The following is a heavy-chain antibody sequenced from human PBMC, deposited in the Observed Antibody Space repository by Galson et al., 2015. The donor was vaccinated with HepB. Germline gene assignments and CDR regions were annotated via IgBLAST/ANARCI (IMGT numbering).Heavy chain of an antibody. J-gene: IGHJ4*02. V-gene: IGHV3-7*01. CDR2: IKQDGSEK. Sequence: SLRLSCAASGFTFSSYWMSWVRQALGKGLEWVANIKQDGSEKYYVDSVKGRFTISRDNSKNTLYLQMNSLRAEDTAVYYCAKAALLAAAGTEGQALDYWGQGTLVTVSS. CDR3: AKAALLAAAGTEGQALDY. CDR1: GFTFSSYW. D-gene: IGHD6-13*01.